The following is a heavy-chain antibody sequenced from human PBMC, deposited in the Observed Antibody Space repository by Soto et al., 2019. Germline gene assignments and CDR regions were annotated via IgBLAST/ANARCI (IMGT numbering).Heavy chain of an antibody. V-gene: IGHV1-2*04. CDR2: INPNSGGK. CDR1: GYSFTGHY. CDR3: ATSHGAEENDAFDI. D-gene: IGHD3-16*01. Sequence: QVRLVQSRPEVRKPGASVKISCEASGYSFTGHYLHWVRQAPGHGLEWMGWINPNSGGKNHAQTFQDWISINRDKALSTVYMDMSSLSSEATAMYYCATSHGAEENDAFDIWGQGTMIAVS. J-gene: IGHJ3*02.